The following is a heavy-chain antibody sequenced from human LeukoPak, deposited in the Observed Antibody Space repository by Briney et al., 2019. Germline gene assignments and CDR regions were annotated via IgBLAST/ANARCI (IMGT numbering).Heavy chain of an antibody. D-gene: IGHD2-8*02. Sequence: PGGSLRLSCAASEFTFSNYAMSWVRQAPGKGLEWVSVISGSGGPTYYADSVKGRFTISRDNSKNTLYLQMNSLRAEDTAIYYCATYRQVLLPFESWGQGTLVTVSS. CDR2: ISGSGGPT. CDR3: ATYRQVLLPFES. CDR1: EFTFSNYA. V-gene: IGHV3-23*01. J-gene: IGHJ4*02.